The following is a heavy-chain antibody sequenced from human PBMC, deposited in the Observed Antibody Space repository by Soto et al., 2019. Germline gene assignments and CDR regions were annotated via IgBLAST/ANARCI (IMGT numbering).Heavy chain of an antibody. V-gene: IGHV3-23*04. CDR3: AKFFVETGSNSGWPWSFHY. D-gene: IGHD6-25*01. CDR2: ISGSGGTT. CDR1: GFTFSNYA. J-gene: IGHJ4*02. Sequence: EVQLVESGGGLVQPGRSLRLSCAASGFTFSNYATSWVRQAPGQGLDWVSAISGSGGTTYYADSVKGRFTISRDNSKNTLFLQRNSLRAEDAAVYYCAKFFVETGSNSGWPWSFHYWGQGTLVTVSS.